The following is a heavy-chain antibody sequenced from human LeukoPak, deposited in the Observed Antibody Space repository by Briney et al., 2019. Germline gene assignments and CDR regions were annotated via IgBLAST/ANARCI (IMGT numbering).Heavy chain of an antibody. J-gene: IGHJ6*03. CDR1: GFNFSSYA. Sequence: PGRSLRLSCAASGFNFSSYAMHWVRQAPGEGLEWVALLSSDGSDKYYADSVKGRLTISRDNSKNTLYLQMNSLRAEDTAVYYCARDRGVIIGYYYYYMDVWGKGTTVTVSS. D-gene: IGHD3-10*01. CDR3: ARDRGVIIGYYYYYMDV. CDR2: LSSDGSDK. V-gene: IGHV3-30*01.